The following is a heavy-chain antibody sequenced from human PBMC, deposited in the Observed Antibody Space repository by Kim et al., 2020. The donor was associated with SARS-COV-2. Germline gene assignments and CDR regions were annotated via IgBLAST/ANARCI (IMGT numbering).Heavy chain of an antibody. Sequence: GGSLRLSCAASGFTFSSYGMHWVRQAPGKGLEWVAVIWYDGSNKYYADSVKGRFTISRDNSKNTLYLQMNSLRAEDAAVYYCAREGRLTVAGISEWFDPWGQGTLVTVSS. CDR3: AREGRLTVAGISEWFDP. CDR1: GFTFSSYG. D-gene: IGHD6-19*01. CDR2: IWYDGSNK. J-gene: IGHJ5*02. V-gene: IGHV3-33*01.